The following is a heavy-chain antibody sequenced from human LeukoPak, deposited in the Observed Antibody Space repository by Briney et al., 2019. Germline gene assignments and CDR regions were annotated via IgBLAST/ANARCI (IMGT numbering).Heavy chain of an antibody. CDR2: IYYSGST. J-gene: IGHJ6*02. V-gene: IGHV4-59*08. CDR3: ARHLWGYGDYVTYYYYYGMDV. D-gene: IGHD4-17*01. Sequence: SETLSLTCTVSGGSISSYYWSWIRQPPGKGLEGIGYIYYSGSTNYNPSLKSRVTISVDTSKNKFSLKLSSVTAADTAVYYCARHLWGYGDYVTYYYYYGMDVWGQGTTVTVSS. CDR1: GGSISSYY.